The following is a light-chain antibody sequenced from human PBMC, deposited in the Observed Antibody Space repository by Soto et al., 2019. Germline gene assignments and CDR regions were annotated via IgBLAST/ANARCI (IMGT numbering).Light chain of an antibody. J-gene: IGLJ1*01. CDR1: SSDVGSYNL. Sequence: QSVLTQPASVSGSPGQSITISCTGTSSDVGSYNLVSWYQQHPGKAPKLMIYEVSKRPSGVSNRFSGSKSGNTASLTISGLQAEDEADYYCCSYASSSTYVFVTGTKVTVL. V-gene: IGLV2-23*02. CDR2: EVS. CDR3: CSYASSSTYV.